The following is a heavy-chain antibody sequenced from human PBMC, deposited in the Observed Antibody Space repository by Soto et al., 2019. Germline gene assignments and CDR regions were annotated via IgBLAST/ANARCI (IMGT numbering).Heavy chain of an antibody. J-gene: IGHJ3*02. CDR2: IYYSGST. D-gene: IGHD4-4*01. CDR3: ARVTVTTPDAFDI. Sequence: QVQLQESGPGLVKPSETLSLTCTVSGDSISSYYWSWIRQPPGKGLEWIGYIYYSGSTNYNPSLKSRVTISVDKSKNQFSLKLISVTAADTAVYYCARVTVTTPDAFDIWGQGTMVTVSS. CDR1: GDSISSYY. V-gene: IGHV4-59*01.